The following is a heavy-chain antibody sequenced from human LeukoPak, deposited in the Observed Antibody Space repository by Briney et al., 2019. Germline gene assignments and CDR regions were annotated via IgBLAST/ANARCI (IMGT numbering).Heavy chain of an antibody. CDR3: VKDNLGSGDY. J-gene: IGHJ4*02. D-gene: IGHD2-15*01. CDR1: GFTFSTYA. CDR2: ISSNGGTK. Sequence: GGSLRLSCSASGFTFSTYAMHWVRQAPGKGLEFVSSISSNGGTKYYADSMKGRFTISRDNSKNTLYLQMSSLRAEDTAVYYCVKDNLGSGDYWGQGSLVTVSS. V-gene: IGHV3-64D*09.